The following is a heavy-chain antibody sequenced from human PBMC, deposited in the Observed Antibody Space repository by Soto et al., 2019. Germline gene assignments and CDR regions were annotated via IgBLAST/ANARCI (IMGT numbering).Heavy chain of an antibody. J-gene: IGHJ5*02. CDR2: ISGSGGST. V-gene: IGHV3-23*01. Sequence: GGSLRLSCAASGFTFSSYAMSWVRQAPGKGLEWVSAISGSGGSTYYADSVKGRFTISRDNSKNTLYLQMNSLRAEDTAVYYCAKAPAYPGVRGRPRWFDPWGQGTLVTVSS. CDR1: GFTFSSYA. D-gene: IGHD3-10*01. CDR3: AKAPAYPGVRGRPRWFDP.